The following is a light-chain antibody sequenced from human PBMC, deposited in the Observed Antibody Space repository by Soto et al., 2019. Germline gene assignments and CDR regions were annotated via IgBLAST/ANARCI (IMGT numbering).Light chain of an antibody. CDR3: QQSYSNVMHT. CDR1: QPISIY. Sequence: DIQMTQSPSSLSASVGDRVTITCRASQPISIYLNWYQQRPGTAPKLLIFAASSLQSGVPSRFSGSGSGTDFTLTISSLQPEDFATYYCQQSYSNVMHTFGQGTKLEI. V-gene: IGKV1-39*01. J-gene: IGKJ2*01. CDR2: AAS.